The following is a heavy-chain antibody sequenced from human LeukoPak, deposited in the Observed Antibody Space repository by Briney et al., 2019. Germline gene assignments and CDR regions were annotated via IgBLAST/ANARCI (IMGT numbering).Heavy chain of an antibody. CDR1: GGSISSGDYY. Sequence: SETLSLTCTVSGGSISSGDYYWSWIRQPPGKGLEWIGYIYYSGSTYYNPSLKSRVTISVDTSKNQFSLKLGSVTAADTAVYYCAREDYEKGCDYWGQGTLVTVSS. D-gene: IGHD3-16*01. CDR2: IYYSGST. CDR3: AREDYEKGCDY. V-gene: IGHV4-30-4*01. J-gene: IGHJ4*02.